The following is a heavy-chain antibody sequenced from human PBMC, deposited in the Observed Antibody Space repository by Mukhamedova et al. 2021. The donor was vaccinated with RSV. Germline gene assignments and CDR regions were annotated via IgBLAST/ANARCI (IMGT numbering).Heavy chain of an antibody. Sequence: WIGEINHSGSTNYNPSLKSRVTISVDTSHNQFSLKLSSVTAADTAVYYCARRGRFLYCFDSWGQGTLV. CDR3: ARRGRFLYCFDS. V-gene: IGHV4-34*01. J-gene: IGHJ4*02. CDR2: INHSGST. D-gene: IGHD3-3*01.